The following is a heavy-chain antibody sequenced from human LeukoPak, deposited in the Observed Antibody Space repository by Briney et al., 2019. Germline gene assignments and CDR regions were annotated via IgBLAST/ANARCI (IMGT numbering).Heavy chain of an antibody. J-gene: IGHJ4*02. V-gene: IGHV3-23*01. Sequence: GGSLRLSCAASGFTFSSYAVSWVRQAPGKGLEWVSAISGSGGGTYYADSVKGRFTISRDNSKNKLYLQMNSLSTEDTAVDYCAKTTTVYSSGRYPGWPVDYWGQGTLVTVSS. CDR3: AKTTTVYSSGRYPGWPVDY. D-gene: IGHD6-19*01. CDR2: ISGSGGGT. CDR1: GFTFSSYA.